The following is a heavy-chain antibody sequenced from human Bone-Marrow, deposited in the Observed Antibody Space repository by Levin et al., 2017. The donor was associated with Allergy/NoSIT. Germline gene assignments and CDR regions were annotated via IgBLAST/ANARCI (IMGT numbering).Heavy chain of an antibody. CDR1: GFAFRTYW. Sequence: GGSLRLSCTASGFAFRTYWMNWVRQAPGKGLEWVANIKQDATETYYVDSVKGRFTISRDNTKNSVYLQMNSLRVDDTAIYYCATNRTAGGWWGQGTLVTVSS. J-gene: IGHJ1*01. D-gene: IGHD3-16*01. CDR2: IKQDATET. CDR3: ATNRTAGGW. V-gene: IGHV3-7*01.